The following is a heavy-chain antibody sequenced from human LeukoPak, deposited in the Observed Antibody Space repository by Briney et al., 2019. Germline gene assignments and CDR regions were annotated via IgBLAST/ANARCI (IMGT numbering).Heavy chain of an antibody. CDR2: ISGSGGST. V-gene: IGHV3-23*01. CDR1: GFTFSSYA. D-gene: IGHD3-10*01. Sequence: GGSLRLSCAASGFTFSSYAMSWVRQAPGKGLEWVSAISGSGGSTYYADSVKGRFTISRDNSKNSLYLQMNSLRAEDTAVYYCARDMDYYYGMDVWGQGTTVTVSS. CDR3: ARDMDYYYGMDV. J-gene: IGHJ6*02.